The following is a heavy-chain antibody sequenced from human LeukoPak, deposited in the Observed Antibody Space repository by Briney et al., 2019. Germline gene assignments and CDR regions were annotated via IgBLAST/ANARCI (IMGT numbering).Heavy chain of an antibody. V-gene: IGHV1-18*01. D-gene: IGHD5-12*01. CDR3: ARDLGNRVATTPDH. Sequence: ASVKVSCEAYGYTFTSYGTTWVRQAPGQGPEWMGWISAYAGKTEYAQKFQGRATMTTDTSTNTAYMELRSLGSDDTAVYYCARDLGNRVATTPDHWGQGTLVTVSS. CDR1: GYTFTSYG. CDR2: ISAYAGKT. J-gene: IGHJ4*02.